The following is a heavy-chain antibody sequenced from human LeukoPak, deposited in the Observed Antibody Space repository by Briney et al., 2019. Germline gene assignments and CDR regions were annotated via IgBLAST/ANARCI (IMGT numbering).Heavy chain of an antibody. J-gene: IGHJ4*02. CDR3: AREASIAARPFDY. CDR2: IYYSGNT. V-gene: IGHV4-59*12. Sequence: SETLSLTCTVSGGSISSYYWSWIRQPPGKGLEWIGYIYYSGNTNLNPSLKSRVSISLDTSKNQFSLRLSSLTDADTAVYYCAREASIAARPFDYWGQGTLVTVSS. D-gene: IGHD6-6*01. CDR1: GGSISSYY.